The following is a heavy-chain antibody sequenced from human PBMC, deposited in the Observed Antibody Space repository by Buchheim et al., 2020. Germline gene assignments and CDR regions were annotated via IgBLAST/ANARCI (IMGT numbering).Heavy chain of an antibody. CDR1: GGSFSGYY. D-gene: IGHD3-10*01. Sequence: QVQLQQRGAGLLKPSETLSLTCAVYGGSFSGYYWSWIRQPPGKGLEWIGEINHSGSTNYNPSLKSRVTISVDTSKNQFSLKLSYVTAADTAVYYCARGRGYYYYYMDVWGKGTT. CDR3: ARGRGYYYYYMDV. V-gene: IGHV4-34*01. CDR2: INHSGST. J-gene: IGHJ6*03.